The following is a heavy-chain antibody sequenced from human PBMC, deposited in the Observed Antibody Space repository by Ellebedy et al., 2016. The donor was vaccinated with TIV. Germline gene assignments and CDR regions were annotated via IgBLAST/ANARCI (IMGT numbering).Heavy chain of an antibody. CDR3: ARGKNPKRWLQSYFDY. J-gene: IGHJ4*02. CDR2: INPSGGGT. CDR1: GYTFTSYY. Sequence: AASVKVSCKASGYTFTSYYMHWVRQAPGQGLEWMGIINPSGGGTSYAQKFQGRVTMTRGTSTSTVYMELSSLRSEDTAVYYCARGKNPKRWLQSYFDYWGQGTLVTVSS. D-gene: IGHD5-24*01. V-gene: IGHV1-46*01.